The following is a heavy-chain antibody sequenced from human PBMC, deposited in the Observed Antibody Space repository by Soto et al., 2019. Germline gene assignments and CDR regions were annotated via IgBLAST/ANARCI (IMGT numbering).Heavy chain of an antibody. CDR1: GGSFSGYY. V-gene: IGHV4-34*01. CDR3: ARGQFERYFDWLFHYYFDY. Sequence: KPSETLSLTCAVYGGSFSGYYWSWIRQPPGKGLEWIGEINHSGSTNYNPSLKSRVTISVDTSKNQFSLKLSSVTAADTAVYYCARGQFERYFDWLFHYYFDYWGQGTLVTVSS. D-gene: IGHD3-9*01. J-gene: IGHJ4*02. CDR2: INHSGST.